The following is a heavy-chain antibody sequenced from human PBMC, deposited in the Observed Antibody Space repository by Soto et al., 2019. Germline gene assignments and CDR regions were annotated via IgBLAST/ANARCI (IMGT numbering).Heavy chain of an antibody. CDR1: GGTFSSYG. V-gene: IGHV1-69*12. Sequence: QVQLVQSGAEVKNPGSSVKVSCKAPGGTFSSYGITWVRQAPGQGLDWMGDIVPLIATSTYAQKFQGRVTLTADAFTRTAYMEVSSLTSEVTALYFCARRRHCTGHRCSYYFGLDVWGQGTTVTVSS. CDR2: IVPLIATS. CDR3: ARRRHCTGHRCSYYFGLDV. D-gene: IGHD2-8*02. J-gene: IGHJ6*02.